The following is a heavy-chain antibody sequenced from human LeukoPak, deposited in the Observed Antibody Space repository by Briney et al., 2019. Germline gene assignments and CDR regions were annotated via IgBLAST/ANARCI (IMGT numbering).Heavy chain of an antibody. CDR3: ARSPSDYGDFIDY. CDR1: GYTFTGYY. D-gene: IGHD4-17*01. CDR2: INPNSGGT. V-gene: IGHV1-2*02. Sequence: ASVKVSCKASGYTFTGYYMHWVRQAPGQGLEWMGWINPNSGGTNYAQKFQGRVTMTRDTSISTAYMELSRLGSDDTAVYYCARSPSDYGDFIDYWGQGTLVTVSS. J-gene: IGHJ4*02.